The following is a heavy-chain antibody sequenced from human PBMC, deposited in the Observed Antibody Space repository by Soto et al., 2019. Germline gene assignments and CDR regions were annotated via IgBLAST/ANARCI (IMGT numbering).Heavy chain of an antibody. V-gene: IGHV1-18*04. CDR1: GYTFTSYG. D-gene: IGHD3-10*01. CDR3: ARDLPGYGSGINWFDP. CDR2: ISAYNGNT. Sequence: QVQLVQSGAEVKKPGASVKVSCKASGYTFTSYGISWVRQAPGQGLEWLGWISAYNGNTNYAQKLQGRVTMTTDTSTSTAYMELRSLRSDDTAVYYCARDLPGYGSGINWFDPWGQGTLVTVSS. J-gene: IGHJ5*02.